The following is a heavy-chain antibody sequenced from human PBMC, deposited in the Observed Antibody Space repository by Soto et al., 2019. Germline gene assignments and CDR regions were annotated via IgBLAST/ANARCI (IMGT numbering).Heavy chain of an antibody. Sequence: GESLKISCKGSGYSFTSYWISWVRQMPGKGLEWMGRIDPSDSYTNYSPSFQGHVTISAGKSISTAYLQWSSLKASDTAMYYCARLRYCSSTSCYKGYYYYYGMDVWGQGTTVTVSS. CDR2: IDPSDSYT. CDR3: ARLRYCSSTSCYKGYYYYYGMDV. D-gene: IGHD2-2*02. CDR1: GYSFTSYW. V-gene: IGHV5-10-1*01. J-gene: IGHJ6*02.